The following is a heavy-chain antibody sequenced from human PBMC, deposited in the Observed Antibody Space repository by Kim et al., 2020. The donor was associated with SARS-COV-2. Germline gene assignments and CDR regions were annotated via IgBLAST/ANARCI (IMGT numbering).Heavy chain of an antibody. CDR1: GGSISSSSYY. D-gene: IGHD2-21*02. J-gene: IGHJ4*02. V-gene: IGHV4-39*01. Sequence: SETLSLTCTVSGGSISSSSYYWGWIRQPPGKGLEWIGSIYYSGSTYYNPSLKSRVTISVDTSKNQFSLKPSSVTAADTAVYYCARQTFCGGDCYDLVQVTDYFDYWGQGTLVTVSS. CDR2: IYYSGST. CDR3: ARQTFCGGDCYDLVQVTDYFDY.